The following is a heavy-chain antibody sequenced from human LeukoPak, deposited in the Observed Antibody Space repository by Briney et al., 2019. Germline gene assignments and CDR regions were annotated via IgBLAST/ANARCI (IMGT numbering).Heavy chain of an antibody. D-gene: IGHD3-22*01. J-gene: IGHJ4*02. CDR1: GFTFSSYG. V-gene: IGHV3-30*18. CDR2: ISYDGSNK. CDR3: AKDQSSWYDSSGLDY. Sequence: GRSLRLSCAASGFTFSSYGMHWVRQAPGKGLERVAVISYDGSNKYYADPVKGRFTISRDNSKNTLYLQMNSLRAEDTAVYYCAKDQSSWYDSSGLDYWGQGTLVTVSS.